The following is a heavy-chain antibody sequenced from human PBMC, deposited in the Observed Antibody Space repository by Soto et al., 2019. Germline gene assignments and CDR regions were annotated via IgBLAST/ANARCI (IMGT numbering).Heavy chain of an antibody. CDR3: ARRPESQNYYYYTDV. V-gene: IGHV4-34*01. CDR1: GGSFSGFY. Sequence: SETLSLTFAVYGGSFSGFYWSWIRQTPGKGLEWIGEINHSGSTNYRPSLKSRVIISVDTSKNQFTLKVNSVTAADTAVYYCARRPESQNYYYYTDVWGKGTTVTVSS. D-gene: IGHD2-2*01. J-gene: IGHJ6*03. CDR2: INHSGST.